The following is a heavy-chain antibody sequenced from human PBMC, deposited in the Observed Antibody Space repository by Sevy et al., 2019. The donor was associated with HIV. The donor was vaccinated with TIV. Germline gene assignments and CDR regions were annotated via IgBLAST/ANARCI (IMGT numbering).Heavy chain of an antibody. Sequence: GRSLRLSCAGSGFTFKNYGMHWVRQAPGKGLEWVAVVSYDETYKYYADSVKGRFTISRDNSKNTLYLQMNSLRPEDTGVYYCAKVNSGFDGCGLNHWGQGAPVTVSS. CDR1: GFTFKNYG. D-gene: IGHD5-12*01. CDR3: AKVNSGFDGCGLNH. CDR2: VSYDETYK. V-gene: IGHV3-30*18. J-gene: IGHJ5*02.